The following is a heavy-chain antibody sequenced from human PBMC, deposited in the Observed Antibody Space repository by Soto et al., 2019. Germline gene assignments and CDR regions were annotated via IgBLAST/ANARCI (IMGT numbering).Heavy chain of an antibody. D-gene: IGHD6-19*01. J-gene: IGHJ5*02. CDR3: ARSDIAVAGRNWFDP. V-gene: IGHV1-18*01. CDR1: GYTFTSYG. CDR2: ISAYNGNT. Sequence: ASVKVSCKASGYTFTSYGISWVRQAPGQGLEWMGWISAYNGNTNYAQKLQGRVTMTTDTSTSTAYMELRSLRSDDTAVYYCARSDIAVAGRNWFDPWGQGTLVTSPQ.